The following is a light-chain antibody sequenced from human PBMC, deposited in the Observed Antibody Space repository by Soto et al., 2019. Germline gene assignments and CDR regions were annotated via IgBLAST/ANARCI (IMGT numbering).Light chain of an antibody. CDR2: EVS. V-gene: IGLV2-14*01. CDR1: SSDVGGYNY. Sequence: QSALTQPASVSGSPGQSITISCTGTSSDVGGYNYVSWYQQHPGKAPKLMIYEVSNRPSGVPNRFSGSKSGNTASLTISGLRAEDEADYYCSSYTRTSTPSYVVFGGGTKLTVL. J-gene: IGLJ2*01. CDR3: SSYTRTSTPSYVV.